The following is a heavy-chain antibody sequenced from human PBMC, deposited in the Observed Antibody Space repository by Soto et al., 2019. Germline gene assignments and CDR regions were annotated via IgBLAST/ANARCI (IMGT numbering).Heavy chain of an antibody. CDR2: IIPILVTP. D-gene: IGHD3-22*01. V-gene: IGHV1-69*01. J-gene: IGHJ3*02. CDR1: GGTFSSHG. CDR3: ARETRPYYFDSSGYPDAFDI. Sequence: QVQLVQSGAEVKKPGSSVKVSCKATGGTFSSHGISWVRQAPGQGLEWMGGIIPILVTPNYAQKFQGRVTLTADEFTSTAYMELSSLRPEDTAVYYCARETRPYYFDSSGYPDAFDIWGQGTMVTVSS.